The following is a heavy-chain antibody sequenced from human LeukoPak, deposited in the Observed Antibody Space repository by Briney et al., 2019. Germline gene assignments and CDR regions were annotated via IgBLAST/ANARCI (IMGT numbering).Heavy chain of an antibody. V-gene: IGHV3-7*01. CDR3: VRDQRDIAASTSDC. Sequence: GGSLRLSCAASGFTFSRYWMSWVRQAPGKGLEWVANIKRDGSQKYYVVSVKGRFTISRDNAKNSLYLQMNSLRAEDTAMYYCVRDQRDIAASTSDCWGQGALVTVSS. CDR1: GFTFSRYW. J-gene: IGHJ4*02. CDR2: IKRDGSQK. D-gene: IGHD6-13*01.